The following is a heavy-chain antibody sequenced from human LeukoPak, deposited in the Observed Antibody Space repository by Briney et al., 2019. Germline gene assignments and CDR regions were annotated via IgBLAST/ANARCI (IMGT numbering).Heavy chain of an antibody. CDR2: INHSGST. CDR3: ARPRGRFLEWLRAFDI. J-gene: IGHJ3*02. CDR1: GGSFSGYY. D-gene: IGHD3-3*01. V-gene: IGHV4-34*01. Sequence: TSETLSLTCAVYGGSFSGYYWSWIRQPPGKGLEWIGEINHSGSTNYNPSLKSRVTISVDTSKNQFSLRLSSVTAADTAVYYCARPRGRFLEWLRAFDIWGHGTMVTVSS.